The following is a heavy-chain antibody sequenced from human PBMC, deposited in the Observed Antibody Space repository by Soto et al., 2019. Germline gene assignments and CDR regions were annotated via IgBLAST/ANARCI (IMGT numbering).Heavy chain of an antibody. J-gene: IGHJ5*01. CDR3: ARGELSWDS. V-gene: IGHV4-31*03. D-gene: IGHD3-16*02. CDR2: IHYSGST. Sequence: SQTLSLTCTVSGGSIISSGHYWTWILHHSEKDLDWIGYIHYSGSTFYNPSLHSRASISVDTSKNQFSLKLTSVTAADAALYFCARGELSWDSWGQGPLGTVSA. CDR1: GGSIISSGHY.